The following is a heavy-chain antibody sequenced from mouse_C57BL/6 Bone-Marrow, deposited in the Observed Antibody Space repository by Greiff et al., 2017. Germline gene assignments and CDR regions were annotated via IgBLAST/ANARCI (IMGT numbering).Heavy chain of an antibody. CDR2: ISSGSSTI. Sequence: VQLKESGGGLVKPGGSLKLSCAASGFTFSDYGMHWVRQAPEKGLEWVAYISSGSSTIYYADTVKGRFTISRDNAKNTLFLQMTSLRSEDTAMYYCAREDSNYLAYWGQGTLVTVSA. CDR1: GFTFSDYG. D-gene: IGHD2-5*01. CDR3: AREDSNYLAY. V-gene: IGHV5-17*01. J-gene: IGHJ3*01.